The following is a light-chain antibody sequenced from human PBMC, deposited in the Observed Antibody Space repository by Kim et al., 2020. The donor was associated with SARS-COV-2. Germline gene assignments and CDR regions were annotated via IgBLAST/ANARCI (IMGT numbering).Light chain of an antibody. CDR1: NIGSKS. V-gene: IGLV3-21*04. CDR3: QVWDNAGDGQVL. CDR2: YDN. Sequence: SYELTQPPSVSVAPGKTASIACGGDNIGSKSVHWYQQKPGRAPVLVMYYDNSRPSGIPERFSGSNSGNTATLTIIRVEAGDEADYYCQVWDNAGDGQVLFGGGTQLTVL. J-gene: IGLJ2*01.